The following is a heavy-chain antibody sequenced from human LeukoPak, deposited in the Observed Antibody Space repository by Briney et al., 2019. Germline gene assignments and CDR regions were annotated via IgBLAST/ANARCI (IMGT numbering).Heavy chain of an antibody. J-gene: IGHJ4*02. V-gene: IGHV3-48*04. D-gene: IGHD3-22*01. CDR3: ARGEHYYDSSGPIVDY. CDR2: ISSSSSTI. CDR1: GFTFSSYS. Sequence: GGSPRLSCAASGFTFSSYSMNWVRQAPGKGLEWVSYISSSSSTIYYADSVKGRFTISRDNAKNSLYLQMNSLRAEDTAVYYCARGEHYYDSSGPIVDYWGQGTLVTVSS.